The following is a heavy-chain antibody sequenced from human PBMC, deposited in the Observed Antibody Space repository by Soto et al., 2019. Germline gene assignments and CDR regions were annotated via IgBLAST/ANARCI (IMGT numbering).Heavy chain of an antibody. CDR3: ARDTGDYGDYFYYYYGMDV. D-gene: IGHD4-17*01. J-gene: IGHJ6*02. CDR2: IIPILGIA. V-gene: IGHV1-69*04. Sequence: ASVKVSCKASGGTFSSYTISWVRQAPGRGLEWMGRIIPILGIANYAQKFQGRVTITADKSTSTAYMELSSLRSEDTAVYYCARDTGDYGDYFYYYYGMDVWGQGTTVTVSS. CDR1: GGTFSSYT.